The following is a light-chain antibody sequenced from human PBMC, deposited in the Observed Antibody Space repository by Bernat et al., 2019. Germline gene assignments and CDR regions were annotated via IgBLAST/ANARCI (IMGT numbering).Light chain of an antibody. J-gene: IGLJ1*01. V-gene: IGLV2-14*03. CDR2: AVA. Sequence: QSALTQPTSVSGSPGQSITISCIGTSSDIGSYNYVSWYQQHPGKAPNLLIYAVANRPSGVSNPFSASKSGNTASLTISGLQAEDESDYYCSSYTRSATYVFGTGTKVTVL. CDR3: SSYTRSATYV. CDR1: SSDIGSYNY.